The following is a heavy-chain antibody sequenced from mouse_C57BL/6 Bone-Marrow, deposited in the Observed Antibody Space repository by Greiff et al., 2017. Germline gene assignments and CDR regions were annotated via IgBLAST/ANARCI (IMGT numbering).Heavy chain of an antibody. CDR2: IHPNSGST. V-gene: IGHV1-64*01. CDR3: ARESYYDAY. CDR1: GYTFTSYW. D-gene: IGHD1-1*01. Sequence: LQESGAELVKPGASVKLSCKASGYTFTSYWMHWVKQRPGQGLEWIGMIHPNSGSTNYNEKFKSKATLTVDKSSSTAYMQLSSLTSEDSAVYYCARESYYDAYWGQGTLVTVSA. J-gene: IGHJ3*01.